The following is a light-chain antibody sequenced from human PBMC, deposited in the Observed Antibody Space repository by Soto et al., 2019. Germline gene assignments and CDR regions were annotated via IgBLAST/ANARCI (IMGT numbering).Light chain of an antibody. V-gene: IGKV1-5*01. CDR1: QSISSW. CDR3: QQYNDWPLT. Sequence: IQMTESPATLSASVGDRVTITCRASQSISSWLAWYQQEPGKAPKLLIYDASSLESGVPSRFSGIGSGTEFSLTINSLQPEDFAVYYCQQYNDWPLTFGGGTKVDI. J-gene: IGKJ4*01. CDR2: DAS.